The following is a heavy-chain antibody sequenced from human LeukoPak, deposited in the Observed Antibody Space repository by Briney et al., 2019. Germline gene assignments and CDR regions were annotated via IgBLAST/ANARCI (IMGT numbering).Heavy chain of an antibody. CDR3: ARGAQAMVDY. CDR2: IYYSRST. CDR1: GGSISSYY. V-gene: IGHV4-59*01. Sequence: SETLSLTCTVSGGSISSYYWSWIRQPPGKGLEWIGYIYYSRSTNYNPSLKSRVTISVGTSTKQFLFQLIYITRAETAVDYFARGAQAMVDYWGQGTLVTVSS. J-gene: IGHJ4*02. D-gene: IGHD5-18*01.